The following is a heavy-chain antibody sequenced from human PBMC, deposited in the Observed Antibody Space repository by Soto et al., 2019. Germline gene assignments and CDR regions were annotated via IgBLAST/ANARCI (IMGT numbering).Heavy chain of an antibody. CDR1: GGTFSSYA. J-gene: IGHJ6*02. CDR2: IIPIFGTA. Sequence: QVQLVQSGAEVKKPGSSVKVSCKASGGTFSSYAISWVRQAPGQGLEWMGGIIPIFGTANYAQKFQGRVTITADESTSTSYMALSSLRSEDTALYYWAREGVATIIGDYYYYGMDVWGQGTTVTVSS. D-gene: IGHD5-12*01. V-gene: IGHV1-69*01. CDR3: AREGVATIIGDYYYYGMDV.